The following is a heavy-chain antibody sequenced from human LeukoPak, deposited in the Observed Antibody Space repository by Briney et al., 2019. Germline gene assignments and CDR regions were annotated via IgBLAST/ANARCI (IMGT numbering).Heavy chain of an antibody. Sequence: GRSLRLSCAASGFTFSDYYMSLIRQAPGKGLEWVSYISSSGSTIYYAYSIKGRFTISRDNAKNSLYLQMNSLRAEDTAVYYCERGIAAPNWFDPWGQGTLVTVSS. CDR3: ERGIAAPNWFDP. CDR1: GFTFSDYY. CDR2: ISSSGSTI. V-gene: IGHV3-11*01. J-gene: IGHJ5*02. D-gene: IGHD6-13*01.